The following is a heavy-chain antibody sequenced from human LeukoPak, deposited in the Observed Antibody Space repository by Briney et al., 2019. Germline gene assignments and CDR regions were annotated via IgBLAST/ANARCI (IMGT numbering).Heavy chain of an antibody. CDR2: ITGNSVNT. V-gene: IGHV3-23*01. CDR3: VKAASGGWYDTNFDY. CDR1: GFTFRIHA. D-gene: IGHD6-19*01. J-gene: IGHJ4*02. Sequence: GGSLRLSCAASGFTFRIHAMNWVRQAPGKGLEWVSVITGNSVNTFYADSVKGRFTISRDNSKNTLYMYMNSLRAEDAAVYYCVKAASGGWYDTNFDYWGQGTLVTVSS.